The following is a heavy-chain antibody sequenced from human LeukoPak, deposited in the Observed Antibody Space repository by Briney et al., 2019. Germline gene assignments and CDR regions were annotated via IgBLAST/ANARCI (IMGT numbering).Heavy chain of an antibody. Sequence: SETLSLTCAVYGGSFSGYYWSWIRQPPGKGLEWIGEINHSGSTNYNPSLKRRVTKSVNTSKNQFSLKLSSVTAAETAVYYCARQNIAAAGFYYYGMDVWGQGTTVTVS. J-gene: IGHJ6*02. CDR2: INHSGST. V-gene: IGHV4-34*01. D-gene: IGHD6-13*01. CDR3: ARQNIAAAGFYYYGMDV. CDR1: GGSFSGYY.